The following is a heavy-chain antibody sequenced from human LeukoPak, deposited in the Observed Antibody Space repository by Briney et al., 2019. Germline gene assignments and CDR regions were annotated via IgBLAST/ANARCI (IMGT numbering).Heavy chain of an antibody. Sequence: PGGSLRLSCAASGFTVSSNYMSWVRQAPGKGLEWVSVIYSGGSTYYADSVKGRFTISRDNSKNTLYLQMNSLRAEDTAVYYCARAYSSGWRRLRGYYGMDVWGQGTTVTVSS. V-gene: IGHV3-53*01. CDR3: ARAYSSGWRRLRGYYGMDV. CDR2: IYSGGST. CDR1: GFTVSSNY. D-gene: IGHD6-19*01. J-gene: IGHJ6*02.